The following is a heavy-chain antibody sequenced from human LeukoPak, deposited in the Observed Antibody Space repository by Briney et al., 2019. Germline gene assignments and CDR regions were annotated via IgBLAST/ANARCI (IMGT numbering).Heavy chain of an antibody. CDR1: GFTFISYW. V-gene: IGHV3-15*01. CDR3: THYTVTTSFDY. J-gene: IGHJ4*02. Sequence: GGSLRLSCAASGFTFISYWMSWFRQAPGKGLEWVGRIKSKTDGGTTDYAAPVKGRFTISRDDSKNTLFLQMNSLKTEDTAVYYCTHYTVTTSFDYWGQGTLVTVSS. D-gene: IGHD4-11*01. CDR2: IKSKTDGGTT.